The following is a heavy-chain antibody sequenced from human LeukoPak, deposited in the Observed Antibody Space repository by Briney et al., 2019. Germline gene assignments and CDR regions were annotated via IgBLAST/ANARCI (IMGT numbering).Heavy chain of an antibody. J-gene: IGHJ5*02. CDR2: INPRGST. D-gene: IGHD2-15*01. Sequence: SETLSLTCAVYGGSLSDHYWSWFRQPPGKGLEWIGEINPRGSTIYNPSLKSRVTISVDTSKNQSSLNLSSVTAADTAVYYCAREPGYCSGGSCYGGWFDPWGQGTLVTVSS. V-gene: IGHV4-34*01. CDR3: AREPGYCSGGSCYGGWFDP. CDR1: GGSLSDHY.